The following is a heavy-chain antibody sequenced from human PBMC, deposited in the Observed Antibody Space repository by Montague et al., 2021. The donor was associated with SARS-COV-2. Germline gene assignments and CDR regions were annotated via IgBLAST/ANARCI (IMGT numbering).Heavy chain of an antibody. D-gene: IGHD5-18*01. CDR2: IGWDDDK. J-gene: IGHJ6*02. V-gene: IGHV2-70*01. Sequence: PALVKPTQTLTLTCTFSWFSLSTSGMCVSWIRQPPGKAREWLALIGWDDDKYYSTSLKTRLTISKDTSKNQVVLTMTNMDPVDTATFYCARIPTAGTPMGNYYYYGMDVWGQGTTVTVSS. CDR1: WFSLSTSGMC. CDR3: ARIPTAGTPMGNYYYYGMDV.